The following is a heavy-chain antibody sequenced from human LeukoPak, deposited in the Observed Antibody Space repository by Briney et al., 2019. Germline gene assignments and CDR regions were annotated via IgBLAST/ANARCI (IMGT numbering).Heavy chain of an antibody. CDR1: GGSFSGYY. Sequence: PSETLSLTCAVYGGSFSGYYWSWIRQPPGKGLEWIGEINHSGSTNYNPSLKSRVTISVDTSKNQFSLKLSSVTAADTAVYYCASADRDGSSWYYFDYWGQGTLVTVSS. J-gene: IGHJ4*02. V-gene: IGHV4-34*01. CDR3: ASADRDGSSWYYFDY. D-gene: IGHD6-13*01. CDR2: INHSGST.